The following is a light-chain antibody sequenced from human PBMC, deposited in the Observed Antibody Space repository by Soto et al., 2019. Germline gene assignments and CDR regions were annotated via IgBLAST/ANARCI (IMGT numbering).Light chain of an antibody. CDR2: EAN. V-gene: IGLV2-8*01. CDR3: AAWDDSLNGRVV. J-gene: IGLJ2*01. CDR1: SSDVGTYNL. Sequence: QSALTQPPSASGSPGQSVTLSCTGTSSDVGTYNLVSWYQQHPGKAPKLMIYEANKRPSGVPDRFSGSKSGTSASLAISGLQSEDEADYYCAAWDDSLNGRVVFGGGTKLTVL.